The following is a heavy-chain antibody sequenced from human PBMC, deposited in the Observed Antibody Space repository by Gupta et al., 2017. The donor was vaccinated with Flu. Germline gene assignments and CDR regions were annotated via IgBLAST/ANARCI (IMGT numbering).Heavy chain of an antibody. V-gene: IGHV3-23*01. J-gene: IGHJ3*02. CDR1: GFTFSSYA. CDR2: ISGSGGST. Sequence: EVQLLESGGGLVQPGGSLRLSCAASGFTFSSYAMSWVRQAPGKGLEWVSAISGSGGSTYYADSVKGRVTISRDNSKNTLYLQMNSLRAEETAVYYCAKVGVTICGVVIGNAFDIWGQGTMVTVSS. D-gene: IGHD3-3*01. CDR3: AKVGVTICGVVIGNAFDI.